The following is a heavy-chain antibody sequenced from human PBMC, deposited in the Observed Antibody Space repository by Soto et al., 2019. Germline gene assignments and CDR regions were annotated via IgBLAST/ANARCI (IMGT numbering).Heavy chain of an antibody. Sequence: QVRLQQWGAGLLKPSETLSLTCAVYGGSFSGYYWSWIRQPPGKGLEWIGEINHSGSTNYNPSLKSRVTISVDTSKNQFSLKLSSVTSADTAVYYCARGKTTEGYCSGGSCYSLDYWGQGTLVTVSS. CDR1: GGSFSGYY. CDR2: INHSGST. D-gene: IGHD2-15*01. V-gene: IGHV4-34*01. CDR3: ARGKTTEGYCSGGSCYSLDY. J-gene: IGHJ4*02.